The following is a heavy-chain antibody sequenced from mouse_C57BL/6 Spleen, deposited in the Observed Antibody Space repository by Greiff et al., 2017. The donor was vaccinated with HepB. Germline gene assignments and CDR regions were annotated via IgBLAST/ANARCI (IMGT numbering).Heavy chain of an antibody. CDR1: GYTFTDYE. Sequence: VQLKESGAELVRPGASVTLSCKASGYTFTDYEMHWVKQTPVHGLEWIGAIDPETGGTAYNQKFKGKAILTADKSSSTAYMELRSLTSEDSAVYYCTRGGFRAWFAYWGQGTLVTVSA. D-gene: IGHD3-1*01. V-gene: IGHV1-15*01. CDR2: IDPETGGT. CDR3: TRGGFRAWFAY. J-gene: IGHJ3*01.